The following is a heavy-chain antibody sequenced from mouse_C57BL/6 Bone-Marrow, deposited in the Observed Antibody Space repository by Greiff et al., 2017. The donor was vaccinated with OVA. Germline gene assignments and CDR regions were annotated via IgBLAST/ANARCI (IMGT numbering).Heavy chain of an antibody. Sequence: QVQLQQPGAELVRPGSSVKLSFKASGYTFTSYWMHWVKQRPLHGLDWIGNIDPSDSETHYNQKFKDKATLTVDKSSSTAYMQLSSLTSEDSAVYYCARTYYCNAWFAYWGQGTLVTVSA. D-gene: IGHD2-10*01. CDR1: GYTFTSYW. V-gene: IGHV1-52*01. CDR2: IDPSDSET. J-gene: IGHJ3*01. CDR3: ARTYYCNAWFAY.